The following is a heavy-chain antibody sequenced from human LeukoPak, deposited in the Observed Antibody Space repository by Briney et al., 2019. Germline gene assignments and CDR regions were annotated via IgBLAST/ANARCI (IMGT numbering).Heavy chain of an antibody. CDR2: IKQDGIET. CDR3: ARGGGYSYGSSDY. D-gene: IGHD5-18*01. J-gene: IGHJ4*02. Sequence: GGFLRLSCEASGFTFRRYSMTWVRQAPGKGLEWVANIKQDGIETSYVDSVEGRFTISRDNAKNSLHLQMNSLRAEDTAVYYCARGGGYSYGSSDYWGQGTLVTVSS. V-gene: IGHV3-7*01. CDR1: GFTFRRYS.